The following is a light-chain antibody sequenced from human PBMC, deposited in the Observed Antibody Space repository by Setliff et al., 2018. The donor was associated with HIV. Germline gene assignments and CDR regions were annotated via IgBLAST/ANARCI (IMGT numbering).Light chain of an antibody. J-gene: IGLJ1*01. CDR1: SSNVGSYNL. V-gene: IGLV2-23*02. Sequence: QSALTQPASVSGSPGQSITISCTGNSSNVGSYNLVSWYQQHPGKAPKLIIYEVTKRPSGVSNRISGSKSGNTASLTISGLQAEDETDYYCCSYAGSHTYVFGTGTKVTVL. CDR2: EVT. CDR3: CSYAGSHTYV.